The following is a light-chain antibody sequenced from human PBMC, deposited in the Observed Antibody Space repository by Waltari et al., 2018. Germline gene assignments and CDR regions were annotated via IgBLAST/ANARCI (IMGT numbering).Light chain of an antibody. CDR1: SSDVGGYKY. Sequence: QSALTQPASVSGSPGQSITISCTGTSSDVGGYKYVSWYQQHPGKAPKLMIYDVSNRPSGVSNRFSGSKSGNTASLTISGLQAEGEADYYCSSYTSSSTLYVFGTGTKVTVL. CDR3: SSYTSSSTLYV. J-gene: IGLJ1*01. V-gene: IGLV2-14*03. CDR2: DVS.